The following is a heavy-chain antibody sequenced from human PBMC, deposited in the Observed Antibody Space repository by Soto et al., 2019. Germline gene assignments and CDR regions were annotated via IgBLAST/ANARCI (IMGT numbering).Heavy chain of an antibody. CDR2: IVVGNDNT. D-gene: IGHD1-1*01. CDR1: GFTFPSSA. Sequence: QMHLVQSGPEVKKPGTSVKVSCKASGFTFPSSAVQWVRQARGQRLEWIGWIVVGNDNTNSAQKFQERVTFTRDLSTSTVYMELSSLKSEDTAVYYCAADDMTTFIWGQGTLVTVSS. V-gene: IGHV1-58*01. J-gene: IGHJ4*02. CDR3: AADDMTTFI.